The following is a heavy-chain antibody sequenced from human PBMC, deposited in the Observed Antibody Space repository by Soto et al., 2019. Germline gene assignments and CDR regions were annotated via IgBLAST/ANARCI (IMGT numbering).Heavy chain of an antibody. V-gene: IGHV1-8*01. J-gene: IGHJ6*02. CDR2: MSPNSGAT. CDR1: GYTFTSYD. Sequence: QVQLVQSGAEVTKPGASVKVSCKASGYTFTSYDINWVRQATGQGLEWMGWMSPNSGATGYAQKFQGRVTMTRDTSISTVYMELGNLRSEDTAIYYCARGVDNGVDVWGQGSTVTVSS. D-gene: IGHD2-8*01. CDR3: ARGVDNGVDV.